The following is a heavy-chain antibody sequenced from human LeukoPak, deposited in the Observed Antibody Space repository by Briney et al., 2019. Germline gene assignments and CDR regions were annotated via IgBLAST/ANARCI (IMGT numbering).Heavy chain of an antibody. CDR2: ISSGSSYI. V-gene: IGHV3-21*01. J-gene: IGHJ1*01. Sequence: GGSLRLSCAASGFTFSTYAMDWVRQAPGKGLEWVSSISSGSSYIYYADSVKGRFTISRDNAKNSVFLQMNSLRAEDTAVYYCARGYSSGFYQVAEYFQQWGQGTLVTVSS. D-gene: IGHD6-19*01. CDR3: ARGYSSGFYQVAEYFQQ. CDR1: GFTFSTYA.